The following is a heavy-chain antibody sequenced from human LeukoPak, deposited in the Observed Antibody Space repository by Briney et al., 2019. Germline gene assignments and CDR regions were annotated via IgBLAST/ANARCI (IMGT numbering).Heavy chain of an antibody. Sequence: PSETLSLTCTVSGGSISSGSYYWSWIRQPAGKGLEWIGRIYSSGSTNYNPSLKSRVTISVDTSKNQFSLKLSSVTAADTAVYYCARVEIGPDYWGQGTLVTVSS. J-gene: IGHJ4*02. D-gene: IGHD5-24*01. CDR1: GGSISSGSYY. CDR3: ARVEIGPDY. CDR2: IYSSGST. V-gene: IGHV4-61*02.